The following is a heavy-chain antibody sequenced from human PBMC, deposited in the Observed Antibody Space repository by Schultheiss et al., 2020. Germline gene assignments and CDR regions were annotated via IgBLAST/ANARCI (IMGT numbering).Heavy chain of an antibody. CDR2: IYYSGST. Sequence: SETLSLTCTVSGGSISSGGYYWSWIRQHPGKGLEWIGYIYYSGSTYYNPSLKSRVTISVDTSKNQFSLKLSSVTAADTAVYYCARGGKRRINNWFGPGGKGTLVTVSS. J-gene: IGHJ5*02. CDR1: GGSISSGGYY. CDR3: ARGGKRRINNWFGP. D-gene: IGHD2-15*01. V-gene: IGHV4-31*03.